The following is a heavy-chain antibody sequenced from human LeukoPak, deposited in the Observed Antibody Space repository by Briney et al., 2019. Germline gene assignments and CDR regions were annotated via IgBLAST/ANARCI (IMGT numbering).Heavy chain of an antibody. D-gene: IGHD4-17*01. CDR2: IIPLFGTA. Sequence: GASVKVSCKASGGTFSSYAISWVRQAPGQGLEWMGGIIPLFGTANYAQNFQGRITITADTSTSTAYMELSSLRSEDTAVYYCARELTAVTTSHFDYWGQGILVTVSS. CDR3: ARELTAVTTSHFDY. V-gene: IGHV1-69*06. CDR1: GGTFSSYA. J-gene: IGHJ4*02.